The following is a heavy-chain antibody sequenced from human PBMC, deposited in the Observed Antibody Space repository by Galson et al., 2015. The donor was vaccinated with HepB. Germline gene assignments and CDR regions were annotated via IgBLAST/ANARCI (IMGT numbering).Heavy chain of an antibody. CDR1: GFTFSRYS. Sequence: SLRLSCAASGFTFSRYSMTWVRQAPGKGLEWISYKTSSSSIIYYADSVKGRFTISRDNAKNSLFLQMNSLRDEDTAVYYCARESVRGITIFENWGQGTLVTVSS. CDR2: KTSSSSII. D-gene: IGHD3-10*01. CDR3: ARESVRGITIFEN. V-gene: IGHV3-48*02. J-gene: IGHJ4*02.